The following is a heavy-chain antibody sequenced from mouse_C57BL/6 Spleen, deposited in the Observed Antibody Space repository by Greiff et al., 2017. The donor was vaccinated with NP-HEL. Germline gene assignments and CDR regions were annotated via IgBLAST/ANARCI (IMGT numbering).Heavy chain of an antibody. J-gene: IGHJ2*01. Sequence: EVQLVESGEGLVKPGGSLKLSCAASGFTFSSYAMSWVRQTPEKRLEWVAYISSGGDYIYYADTVKGRFTISRDNARNTLYLQMSSLKSEDTAMYYCTRGGYGYDSVYFDYWGQGTTLTVSS. D-gene: IGHD2-2*01. V-gene: IGHV5-9-1*02. CDR1: GFTFSSYA. CDR2: ISSGGDYI. CDR3: TRGGYGYDSVYFDY.